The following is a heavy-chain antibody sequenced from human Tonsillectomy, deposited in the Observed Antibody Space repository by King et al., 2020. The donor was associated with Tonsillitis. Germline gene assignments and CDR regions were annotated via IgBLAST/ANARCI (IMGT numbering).Heavy chain of an antibody. CDR3: VRDSCSRTNCYLDY. CDR1: GFIFNNFG. Sequence: HVQLVESGGGVVQPGRSLRLSCAASGFIFNNFGMHWVRQAPGKGLEWVAVTWSDGRNKDYVDSVKGRFTISRDNSKNTLYLQMNSLRAEDTAMYYCVRDSCSRTNCYLDYWGQGTLVTVSS. J-gene: IGHJ4*02. V-gene: IGHV3-33*08. CDR2: TWSDGRNK. D-gene: IGHD2-2*01.